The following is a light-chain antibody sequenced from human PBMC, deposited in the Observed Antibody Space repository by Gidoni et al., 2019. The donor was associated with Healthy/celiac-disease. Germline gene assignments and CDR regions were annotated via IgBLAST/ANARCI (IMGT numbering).Light chain of an antibody. CDR2: YDD. CDR1: SYNLGNNA. CDR3: AAWDDSLNGYV. Sequence: QSVLTQPPSVSEAPSQRVTISCSGSSYNLGNNAVNWYQQLPGKAPKLLIYYDDLLPSGVSGRFSGSKSGTSASLAISGLQSEDEADYYCAAWDDSLNGYVFGTGTKVTVL. V-gene: IGLV1-36*01. J-gene: IGLJ1*01.